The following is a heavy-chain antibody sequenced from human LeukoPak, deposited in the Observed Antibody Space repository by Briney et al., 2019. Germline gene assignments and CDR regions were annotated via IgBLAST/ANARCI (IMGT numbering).Heavy chain of an antibody. CDR1: GGSISSYY. V-gene: IGHV4-59*01. CDR2: IYYSGST. J-gene: IGHJ5*02. D-gene: IGHD2-2*02. Sequence: TSETLSLTCTVSGGSISSYYWSWIRQPPGKGLEWIGYIYYSGSTNYNPSLKSRVTLSVDTSKNQFSLKLSSVTAADTAVYYCARIVAPAAIPGGWFDPWGQGTLVTVSS. CDR3: ARIVAPAAIPGGWFDP.